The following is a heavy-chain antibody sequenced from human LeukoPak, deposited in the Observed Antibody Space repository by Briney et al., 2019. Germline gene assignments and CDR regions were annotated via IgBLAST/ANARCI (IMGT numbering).Heavy chain of an antibody. J-gene: IGHJ4*02. D-gene: IGHD4-17*01. V-gene: IGHV4-31*03. CDR2: IYYSGST. Sequence: SGTLSLTCTVSGGSISSGGYYWSWIRQHPGKGLEWIGYIYYSGSTYYNPSLKSRVTISVDTSKNQFSLKLSSVTAADTAVYYCARVGYGDYVVDYWGQGTLVTVSS. CDR1: GGSISSGGYY. CDR3: ARVGYGDYVVDY.